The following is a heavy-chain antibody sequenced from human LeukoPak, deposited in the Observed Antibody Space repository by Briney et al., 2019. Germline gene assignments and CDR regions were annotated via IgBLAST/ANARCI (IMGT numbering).Heavy chain of an antibody. J-gene: IGHJ4*02. CDR2: INSDGSST. CDR1: GFTFSSYW. Sequence: GGSLGLSCAASGFTFSSYWMHWVRQAPGKGLVWASRINSDGSSTSYADSVKGRFTISRDNAKNTLYLQMNSLRAEDTAVYYYARDSISGLVQDYWGQGTLVTVSS. CDR3: ARDSISGLVQDY. D-gene: IGHD6-19*01. V-gene: IGHV3-74*01.